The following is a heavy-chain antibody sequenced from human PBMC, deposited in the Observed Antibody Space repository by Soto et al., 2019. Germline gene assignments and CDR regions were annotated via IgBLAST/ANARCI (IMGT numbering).Heavy chain of an antibody. Sequence: EVQLVESGGVLVQPGGSLKLSCAASGFIFSGSAMHWVRQASGKGLEWVGRIRSKVNSYATAYAASVKGRFIISRDDSKSTAYLQMNSLKTEDTAVYFGTSGPDAPRLDSWGQGTLVTVSS. V-gene: IGHV3-73*01. CDR3: TSGPDAPRLDS. J-gene: IGHJ4*02. CDR2: IRSKVNSYAT. CDR1: GFIFSGSA.